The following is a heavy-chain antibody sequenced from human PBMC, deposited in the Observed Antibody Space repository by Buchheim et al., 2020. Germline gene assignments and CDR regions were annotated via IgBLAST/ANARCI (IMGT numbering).Heavy chain of an antibody. D-gene: IGHD5-24*01. V-gene: IGHV3-15*04. CDR1: GFTFTNAW. Sequence: EVQLVESGGGLVKPGGSLRLSCAASGFTFTNAWMTWVRQGPGKGLEWVGRIESKSDGGATDYAVLVKDRFTISRDDSKKMVYLQMNSLEIEDTAVYYCTTRDVYKADYYMDVWARGP. CDR2: IESKSDGGAT. J-gene: IGHJ6*03. CDR3: TTRDVYKADYYMDV.